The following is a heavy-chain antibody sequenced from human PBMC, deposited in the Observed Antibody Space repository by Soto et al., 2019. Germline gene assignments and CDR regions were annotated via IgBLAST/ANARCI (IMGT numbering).Heavy chain of an antibody. CDR2: IYYSGST. CDR3: ASQTVAHPYYYVMDV. Sequence: SETLSLTCTVSGDSISSGSYYWGWIRQPPGKGLEWIGSIYYSGSTYYNPSLKSRVTISVDTSKNQFSLKLSSVTAADTAVYYYASQTVAHPYYYVMDVWGQGTTVTVSS. J-gene: IGHJ6*02. CDR1: GDSISSGSYY. D-gene: IGHD4-17*01. V-gene: IGHV4-39*01.